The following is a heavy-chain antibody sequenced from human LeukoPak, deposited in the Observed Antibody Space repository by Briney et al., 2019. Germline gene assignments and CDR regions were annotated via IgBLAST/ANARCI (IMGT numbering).Heavy chain of an antibody. Sequence: SETLSLTCTVSGGSISSGDYYWSWIRQPPGKGLEWIGYIYYSGSTYYNPSLKSRVTISVDTSKNQFSLKLSSMTAADTAVYYCARDGGFGELFYWGQGTLVTVSS. J-gene: IGHJ4*02. CDR2: IYYSGST. CDR1: GGSISSGDYY. CDR3: ARDGGFGELFY. V-gene: IGHV4-30-4*01. D-gene: IGHD3-10*01.